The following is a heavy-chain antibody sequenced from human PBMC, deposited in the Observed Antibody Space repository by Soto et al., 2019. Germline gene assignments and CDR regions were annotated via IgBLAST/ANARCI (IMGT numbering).Heavy chain of an antibody. CDR3: ARHGSGSYYHSSLDV. D-gene: IGHD3-10*01. CDR2: IWYDGSNK. CDR1: GFTFSSYG. Sequence: GGSLRLSCAASGFTFSSYGMHWVRQAPGKGLEWVAVIWYDGSNKYYADSVKGRFTISRDNSKNTLYLQMNSLRAEDTAVYYCARHGSGSYYHSSLDVRGQGTTVTVSS. V-gene: IGHV3-33*01. J-gene: IGHJ6*02.